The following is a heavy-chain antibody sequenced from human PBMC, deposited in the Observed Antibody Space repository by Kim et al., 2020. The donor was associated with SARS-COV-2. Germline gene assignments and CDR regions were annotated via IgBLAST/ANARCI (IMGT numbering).Heavy chain of an antibody. D-gene: IGHD5-18*01. CDR1: GDSFTSYW. V-gene: IGHV5-51*01. CDR3: ARRDSYGYASHYYYGMDV. Sequence: GESLKISCKGSGDSFTSYWIGWVRQMLGKGLEWMGIIYPGDSDTRYSPSFKGQVTISADKSISTAYLQWSSLKASDTAMYYCARRDSYGYASHYYYGMDVWGQGTTVTVSS. CDR2: IYPGDSDT. J-gene: IGHJ6*02.